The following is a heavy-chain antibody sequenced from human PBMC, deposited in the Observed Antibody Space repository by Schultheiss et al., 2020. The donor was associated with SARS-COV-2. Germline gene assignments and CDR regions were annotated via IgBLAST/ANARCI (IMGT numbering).Heavy chain of an antibody. CDR2: IYYSGST. CDR3: ARQSYYYDSSGYFYYFDY. V-gene: IGHV4-59*08. CDR1: GGSISSYY. J-gene: IGHJ4*02. Sequence: SETLSLTCTVSGGSISSYYWSWIRQPAGKGLEWSGYIYYSGSTYYNPSLKSRVTISVDTSKNQFSLKLSSVTAADTAVYYCARQSYYYDSSGYFYYFDYWGQGTLVTVSS. D-gene: IGHD3-22*01.